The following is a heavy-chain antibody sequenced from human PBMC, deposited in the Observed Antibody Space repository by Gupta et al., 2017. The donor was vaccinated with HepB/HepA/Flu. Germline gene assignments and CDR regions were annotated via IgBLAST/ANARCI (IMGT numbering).Heavy chain of an antibody. J-gene: IGHJ6*02. CDR1: GFTFSTYG. V-gene: IGHV3-33*01. CDR2: IWYDGSNK. CDR3: ARATSGSNYYYGMDV. D-gene: IGHD3-10*01. Sequence: QVQLVESGGGVVQPGRSLRLSCAASGFTFSTYGMHWVRQAPGKGLEWVAVIWYDGSNKYYADSVKGRFTISRDNSKNTLYLQMNSLRAEDTAVYYCARATSGSNYYYGMDVWGQGATVTVSS.